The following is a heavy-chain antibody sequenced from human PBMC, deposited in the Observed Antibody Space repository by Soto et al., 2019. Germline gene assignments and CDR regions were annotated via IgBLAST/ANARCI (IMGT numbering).Heavy chain of an antibody. Sequence: QVQLVQSGAEVRKPGASVKVSCKPSGYTFNTYYLHWLRQAPGQALEWMGVIHPSGGGTTHAQKFLGRVTVTRDTSTTTVFMELSSLRSDDTAVYYCARGGHIAVVTASFDYWGQGTLVTVSS. V-gene: IGHV1-46*02. CDR1: GYTFNTYY. CDR2: IHPSGGGT. D-gene: IGHD2-21*02. J-gene: IGHJ4*02. CDR3: ARGGHIAVVTASFDY.